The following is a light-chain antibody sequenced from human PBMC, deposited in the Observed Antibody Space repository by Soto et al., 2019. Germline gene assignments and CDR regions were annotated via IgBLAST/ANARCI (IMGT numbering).Light chain of an antibody. V-gene: IGLV2-14*01. CDR3: CSYTSSGTYV. J-gene: IGLJ1*01. CDR1: SSDVGNYKY. Sequence: QSALTQPASVSGSPGQSITISCTGTSSDVGNYKYVSWYQQHPGKAHKLMIYEVSNRPSGVSNRFSGSKSGNTASLTISGLQAEDETDYYCCSYTSSGTYVFGTGTKVTVL. CDR2: EVS.